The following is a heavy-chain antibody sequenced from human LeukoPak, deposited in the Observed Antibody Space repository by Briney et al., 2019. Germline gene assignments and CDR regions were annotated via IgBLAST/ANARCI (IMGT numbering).Heavy chain of an antibody. CDR3: ARGHIVGATNPFDY. V-gene: IGHV1-69*01. J-gene: IGHJ4*02. CDR1: GGTFSSYA. D-gene: IGHD1-26*01. CDR2: IIPIFGTA. Sequence: SVKVSFKASGGTFSSYAISWVRQAPGQGLEWMGGIIPIFGTANYAQKFQGRVTITADESTSTAYMELSSLRSEDTAVYYCARGHIVGATNPFDYWGQGTLVTVSS.